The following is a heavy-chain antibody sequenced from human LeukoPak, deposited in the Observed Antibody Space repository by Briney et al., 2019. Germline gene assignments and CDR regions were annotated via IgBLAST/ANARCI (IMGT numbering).Heavy chain of an antibody. D-gene: IGHD2-2*01. CDR1: GFTFSSYA. CDR3: ARPYCSSTSCPTFDD. CDR2: FSGSGGST. Sequence: GGSLRLSCAASGFTFSSYAMSWVRQAPGKGLEWVSAFSGSGGSTYYADSVKGRFTISRDNSKNTLYLQMNSLRAEDTAMYYCARPYCSSTSCPTFDDWGQGTLVTVSS. V-gene: IGHV3-23*01. J-gene: IGHJ4*02.